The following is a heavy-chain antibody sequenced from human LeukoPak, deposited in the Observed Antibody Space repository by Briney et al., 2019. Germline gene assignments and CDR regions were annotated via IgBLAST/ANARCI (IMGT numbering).Heavy chain of an antibody. V-gene: IGHV4-4*07. CDR1: GGSISSYY. Sequence: PSETLSLTCTVSGGSISSYYWTWVRQPAGQGLEWIGRVYIGGRPNYNPALKSRVTMSLGTSKNQFSLKLASVTAADTAIYYCARDNPARDYYYGMDVWGQGTTVTVSS. CDR3: ARDNPARDYYYGMDV. CDR2: VYIGGRP. J-gene: IGHJ6*02.